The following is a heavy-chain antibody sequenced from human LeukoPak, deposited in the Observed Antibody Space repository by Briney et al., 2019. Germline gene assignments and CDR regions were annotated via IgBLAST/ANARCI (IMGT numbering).Heavy chain of an antibody. J-gene: IGHJ6*02. CDR1: GFTFTSSA. CDR2: IVVGSGNT. Sequence: SVKVSCKASGFTFTSSAMQWVRQARGQRLEWIGWIVVGSGNTNYAQKFQERVTITRDMSTSTAYMELSSLRSEDTAVYYCAADPRHSGYQKRYYYYYYGMDVWGQGTTVTVS. D-gene: IGHD5-12*01. CDR3: AADPRHSGYQKRYYYYYYGMDV. V-gene: IGHV1-58*02.